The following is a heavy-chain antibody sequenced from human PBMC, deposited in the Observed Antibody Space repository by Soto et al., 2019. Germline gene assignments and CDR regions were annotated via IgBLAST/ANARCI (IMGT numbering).Heavy chain of an antibody. CDR3: ARAGVPRAPRTLDI. V-gene: IGHV4-34*01. CDR2: INHSGST. CDR1: GGSFSGYY. J-gene: IGHJ3*02. D-gene: IGHD3-10*01. Sequence: QVQLQQWGAGLLKPSETLSLTCAVYGGSFSGYYWSWIRQPPGKGLEWIGEINHSGSTNYNPSLKRRVTISVDTPMNQLSLKLSSVPAADTAGYYCARAGVPRAPRTLDIWGQGTMVTVSS.